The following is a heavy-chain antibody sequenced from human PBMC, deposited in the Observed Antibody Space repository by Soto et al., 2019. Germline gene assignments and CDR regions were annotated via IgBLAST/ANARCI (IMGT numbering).Heavy chain of an antibody. V-gene: IGHV4-30-2*01. CDR2: IYHSGST. J-gene: IGHJ4*02. CDR1: GGSLSSGGYS. CDR3: ARGDYYDSSGYQY. D-gene: IGHD3-22*01. Sequence: SETLSLTCAVSGGSLSSGGYSWSWIRQPPGKGLEWIGYIYHSGSTYYNPSLKSRVTISVDRSKNQFSLKLSSVTAADTAVYYCARGDYYDSSGYQYRGQGTLVTVSS.